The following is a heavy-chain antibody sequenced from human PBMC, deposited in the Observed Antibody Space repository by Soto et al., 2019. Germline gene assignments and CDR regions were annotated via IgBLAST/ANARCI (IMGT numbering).Heavy chain of an antibody. Sequence: EVQLLESGGGLVQPGGSLRLSCAASGFTFSSYAMSWVRQAPGKGPEWVSAISGSGANTYYADSVKGRFTISRDNSKNTLYLQINSLRAEDTAVYYWAKGGVVVVPDMDVWGKGTTVTVSS. J-gene: IGHJ6*03. V-gene: IGHV3-23*01. D-gene: IGHD2-2*01. CDR2: ISGSGANT. CDR3: AKGGVVVVPDMDV. CDR1: GFTFSSYA.